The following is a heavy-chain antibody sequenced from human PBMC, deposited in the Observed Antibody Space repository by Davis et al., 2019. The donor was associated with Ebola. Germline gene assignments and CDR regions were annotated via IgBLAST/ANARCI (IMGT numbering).Heavy chain of an antibody. V-gene: IGHV7-4-1*02. CDR2: INTNTGNP. D-gene: IGHD5-18*01. CDR1: GYTFTSFA. Sequence: ASVKVSCKASGYTFTSFAMNWVRQAPGQGLEWMGWINTNTGNPTYAQGFTGRFVFSLDTSVSTAYLQISSLKAEDTAVYYCARCEENPDTTMVSCFDYWGQGTLVTVSS. J-gene: IGHJ4*02. CDR3: ARCEENPDTTMVSCFDY.